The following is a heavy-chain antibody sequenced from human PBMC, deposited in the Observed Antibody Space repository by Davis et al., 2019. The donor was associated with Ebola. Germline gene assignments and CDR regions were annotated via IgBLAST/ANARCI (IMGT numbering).Heavy chain of an antibody. V-gene: IGHV1-46*03. J-gene: IGHJ4*02. CDR3: ASQYSGSYYSDYFDY. D-gene: IGHD1-26*01. CDR1: GYTFTSYF. CDR2: INPSGGST. Sequence: ASVKVSCKASGYTFTSYFMHWLRQAPGQGLEWMGVINPSGGSTSYAQKFQGRVTMTRDTSTSTVYMELSSLRSEDTALYYCASQYSGSYYSDYFDYWGQGTLVTVSS.